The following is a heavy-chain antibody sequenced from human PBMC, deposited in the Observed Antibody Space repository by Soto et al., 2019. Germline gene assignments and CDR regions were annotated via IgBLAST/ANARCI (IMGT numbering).Heavy chain of an antibody. V-gene: IGHV3-23*01. CDR1: GLTFRNYA. Sequence: GGSLRLSCAASGLTFRNYAMTWVRQAPGKGPEWVSTVSGKGDETFYADSVKGRFTISRDNSKDTVYLQMSSLRAEDTAVYYCAKEPVADYYDSSGPNDYWGQGTLVTVSS. CDR2: VSGKGDET. D-gene: IGHD3-22*01. J-gene: IGHJ4*02. CDR3: AKEPVADYYDSSGPNDY.